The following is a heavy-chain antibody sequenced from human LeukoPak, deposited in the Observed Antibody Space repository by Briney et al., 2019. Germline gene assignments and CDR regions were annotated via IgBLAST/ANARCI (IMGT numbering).Heavy chain of an antibody. CDR3: TGNRPPLEWLSYYYHYGMDV. CDR1: GFTFSSYE. J-gene: IGHJ6*02. V-gene: IGHV3-48*03. Sequence: PGGSLRLSCAASGFTFSSYEMNWVRQAPGKGLEWVSYISSSGSTIYYADSVKGRFTISRDNAKNSLYLQMNSLRAEDTAVYYCTGNRPPLEWLSYYYHYGMDVWGQGTTVTVSS. CDR2: ISSSGSTI. D-gene: IGHD3-3*01.